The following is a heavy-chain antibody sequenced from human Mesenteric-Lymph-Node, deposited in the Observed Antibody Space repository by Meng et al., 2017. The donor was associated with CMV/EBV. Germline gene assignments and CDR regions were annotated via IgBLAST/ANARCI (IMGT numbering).Heavy chain of an antibody. CDR2: INPNSGGT. Sequence: ASVKVSCKASGYTFTDYYMHWVRQAPGQGLEWMAWINPNSGGTNYAQKFQGRVTMTRDTSISTAYMELSRLRSDDTAVYYCARGRFWSGPYGDLGYWGQGTLVTVSS. CDR3: ARGRFWSGPYGDLGY. V-gene: IGHV1-2*02. CDR1: GYTFTDYY. J-gene: IGHJ4*02. D-gene: IGHD3-3*01.